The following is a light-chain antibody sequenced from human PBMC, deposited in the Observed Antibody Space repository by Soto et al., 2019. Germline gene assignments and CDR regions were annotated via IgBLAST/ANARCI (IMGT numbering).Light chain of an antibody. J-gene: IGKJ1*01. V-gene: IGKV3-20*01. CDR1: QSVSSSY. CDR2: GAS. CDR3: QQYGSSLWT. Sequence: EIVLTQSPGTLSVSPGERATLSCRASQSVSSSYLAWYQQKPGQAPRLLIYGASSRATGIPDRFSGSGSGTDFTLTISRLESEDFAVYYCQQYGSSLWTFGQGTKVEIK.